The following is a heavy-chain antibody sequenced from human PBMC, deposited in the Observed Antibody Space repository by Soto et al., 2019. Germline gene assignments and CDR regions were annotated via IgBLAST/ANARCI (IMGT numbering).Heavy chain of an antibody. D-gene: IGHD1-26*01. CDR1: GFTFSSYG. CDR2: IWFDGTNY. Sequence: GGSLRLSCAASGFTFSSYGMHWVRQAPGEGLEWVALIWFDGTNYRQADSVRGRFSISRDNSKNTLYLQMDSLRPGDTGVYYCARDFTMGATYSGPSFYSMDVWGQGTPVTVSS. CDR3: ARDFTMGATYSGPSFYSMDV. V-gene: IGHV3-33*01. J-gene: IGHJ6*02.